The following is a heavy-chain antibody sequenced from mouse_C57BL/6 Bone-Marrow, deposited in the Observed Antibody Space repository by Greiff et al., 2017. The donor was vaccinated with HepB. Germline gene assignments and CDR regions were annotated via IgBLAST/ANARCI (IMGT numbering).Heavy chain of an antibody. D-gene: IGHD2-1*01. J-gene: IGHJ4*01. CDR1: GYTFTSYW. Sequence: VQLQQPGAELVMPGASVKLSCKASGYTFTSYWMHWVKQRPGQGLEWIGEIDPSDSYTNYNQKFKGKSTLTVDKSSSTAYMQLSSLTSEDSAVYYCARWGNYVRYYAMDYWGQGTSVTVSS. V-gene: IGHV1-69*01. CDR2: IDPSDSYT. CDR3: ARWGNYVRYYAMDY.